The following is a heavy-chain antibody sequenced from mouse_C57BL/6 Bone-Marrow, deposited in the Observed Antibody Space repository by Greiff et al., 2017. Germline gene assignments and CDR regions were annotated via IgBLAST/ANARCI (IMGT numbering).Heavy chain of an antibody. CDR1: GFNIKDDY. CDR2: IDPEIGDT. J-gene: IGHJ2*01. Sequence: EVKLVESGAELVRPGASVKLSCTASGFNIKDDYIHWVKQRPERGLEWIGWIDPEIGDTEYASKFQGKATITSDTSSNTAYLQLSSLTSEDTAVYYCSSFDGNYFDFWGQGTPLTVAS. CDR3: SSFDGNYFDF. V-gene: IGHV14-4*01. D-gene: IGHD2-3*01.